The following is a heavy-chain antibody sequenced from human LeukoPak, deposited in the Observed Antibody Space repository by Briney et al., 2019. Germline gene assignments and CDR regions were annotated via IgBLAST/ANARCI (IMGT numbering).Heavy chain of an antibody. CDR3: ARAIGVPGTSRACHY. V-gene: IGHV1-8*01. Sequence: ASVKVSCKASGYTFTSYDINWVRQAAGQGLEWMGWMNPNSGNTGYAQNFQGRVTMTRNTSITTAYMELSSLTSEDTAVYYCARAIGVPGTSRACHYWGQGILVTVSS. D-gene: IGHD6-19*01. J-gene: IGHJ4*02. CDR1: GYTFTSYD. CDR2: MNPNSGNT.